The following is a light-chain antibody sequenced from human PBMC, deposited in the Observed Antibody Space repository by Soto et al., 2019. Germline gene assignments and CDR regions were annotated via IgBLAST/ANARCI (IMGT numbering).Light chain of an antibody. J-gene: IGLJ1*01. CDR1: SSDVGSYNL. Sequence: QSVLTQPASVSGAPGQSITISCTGTSSDVGSYNLVSWYQQHPGKAPKVIIYEGTKRPSGLSNRFSGSKSGNTASLTISGLQAEDEADYYCCSYAGSSTLYVFGTGTKVTVL. CDR3: CSYAGSSTLYV. V-gene: IGLV2-23*01. CDR2: EGT.